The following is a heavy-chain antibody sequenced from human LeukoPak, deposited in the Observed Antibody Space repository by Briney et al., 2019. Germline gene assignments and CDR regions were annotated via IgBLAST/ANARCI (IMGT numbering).Heavy chain of an antibody. CDR3: ARDPSYDSSGYPNWFDP. J-gene: IGHJ5*02. Sequence: ASVKVSCKASVGTFSSYAITWVRLAPGQGLEWMGWISAYNGNTNYAQMFQGRVIMTTDTSTNTAYMELRSLRADDTAMYYCARDPSYDSSGYPNWFDPWGQGTLVTVSS. CDR2: ISAYNGNT. CDR1: VGTFSSYA. V-gene: IGHV1-18*01. D-gene: IGHD3-22*01.